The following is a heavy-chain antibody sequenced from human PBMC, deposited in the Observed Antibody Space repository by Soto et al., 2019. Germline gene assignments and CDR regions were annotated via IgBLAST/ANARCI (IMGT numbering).Heavy chain of an antibody. J-gene: IGHJ4*02. CDR2: INSDGSST. D-gene: IGHD5-18*01. V-gene: IGHV3-74*02. CDR3: ARCGYSYDFDY. CDR1: GFTFSSYW. Sequence: VQLVESGGGVVQPGRSLRLSCAASGFTFSSYWMHWVRQAPGKGLVWVSRINSDGSSTSYADSVKGRFTISRDNAKNTLYLQMNSLRAEDTAVYYCARCGYSYDFDYWGQGTLVTVSS.